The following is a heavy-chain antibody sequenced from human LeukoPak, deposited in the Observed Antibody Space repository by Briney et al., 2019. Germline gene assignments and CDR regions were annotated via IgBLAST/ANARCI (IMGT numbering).Heavy chain of an antibody. CDR3: ARDRYYYDSSGYPLDY. J-gene: IGHJ4*02. CDR2: IFYSGST. V-gene: IGHV4-38-2*02. D-gene: IGHD3-22*01. Sequence: SETLSLTCTVSGYSISSNYYWGWVRQPPGKALEWIGNIFYSGSTYYSPSLKSRVTISLDTSRNQFSLKLNSVTAADTAVYYCARDRYYYDSSGYPLDYWGQGTLVTVSS. CDR1: GYSISSNYY.